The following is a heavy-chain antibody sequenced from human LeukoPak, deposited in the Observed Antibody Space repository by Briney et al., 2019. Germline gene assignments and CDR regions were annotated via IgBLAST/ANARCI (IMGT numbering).Heavy chain of an antibody. CDR3: AKAREQWLVRAGFDY. Sequence: GGSLRLSCAASGFTFDDYAMHWVRQAPGKGLEWVSGISWNSGSIGYADSVKGRFTISRDNAKNSLYLQMNSPRAEDTALYYCAKAREQWLVRAGFDYWGQGTLVTVSS. CDR2: ISWNSGSI. CDR1: GFTFDDYA. V-gene: IGHV3-9*01. J-gene: IGHJ4*02. D-gene: IGHD6-19*01.